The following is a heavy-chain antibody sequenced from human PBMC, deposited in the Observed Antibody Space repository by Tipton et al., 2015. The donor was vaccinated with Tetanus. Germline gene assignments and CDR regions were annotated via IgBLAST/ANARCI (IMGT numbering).Heavy chain of an antibody. Sequence: WVRQAPGMGLEWIGSIYYRGDTYHSPSLKSRVTMSVDTSKNQFSLNLNSVTAADTAVYYCARGRNWGTDYWGQGSQVSVSS. CDR2: IYYRGDT. D-gene: IGHD7-27*01. J-gene: IGHJ4*02. CDR3: ARGRNWGTDY. V-gene: IGHV4-39*07.